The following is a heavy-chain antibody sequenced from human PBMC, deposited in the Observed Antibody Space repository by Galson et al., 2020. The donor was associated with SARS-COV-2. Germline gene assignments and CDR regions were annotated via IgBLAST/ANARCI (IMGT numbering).Heavy chain of an antibody. Sequence: ASVKVSCKASGYTFNGYYMHWVRQAPGPGLEWMGWINNHNDGQNYAQKFQRRVTMTRDTSISTAYMALSRLRSDDTAVYYCASDYDLRDYYYCGMDVWGQGTTVTGSS. J-gene: IGHJ6*02. CDR1: GYTFNGYY. V-gene: IGHV1-2*02. D-gene: IGHD3-3*01. CDR2: INNHNDGQ. CDR3: ASDYDLRDYYYCGMDV.